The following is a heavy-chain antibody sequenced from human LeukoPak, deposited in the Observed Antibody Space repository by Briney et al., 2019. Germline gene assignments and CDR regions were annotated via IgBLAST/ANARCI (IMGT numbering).Heavy chain of an antibody. J-gene: IGHJ3*02. CDR2: ISSSGSTI. Sequence: GGSLRLSCAASGFTFSSYEMNWVRQAPGKGLEWVSYISSSGSTIYYADSVKGRFTISRDNAKNSLYLQMNSLRAEDTALYYCAKAATGIVGATTSAFDIWGQGTMVTVSS. CDR3: AKAATGIVGATTSAFDI. V-gene: IGHV3-48*03. D-gene: IGHD1-26*01. CDR1: GFTFSSYE.